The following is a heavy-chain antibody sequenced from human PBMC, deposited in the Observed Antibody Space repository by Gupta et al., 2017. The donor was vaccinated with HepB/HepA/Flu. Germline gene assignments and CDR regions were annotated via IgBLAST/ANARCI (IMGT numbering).Heavy chain of an antibody. Sequence: QLQQVQSGAEVKKPGASVKVPSKDSGYTSTGYYMHWVRQAPGQGLEWMGWINPNSGGTNYAQKFQGWVTMTRDTSISTAYMELSRLRSDDTAVYYCARGRAYYGSGFNWFDPWGQGTLVTVSS. V-gene: IGHV1-2*04. CDR1: GYTSTGYY. J-gene: IGHJ5*02. D-gene: IGHD3-10*01. CDR2: INPNSGGT. CDR3: ARGRAYYGSGFNWFDP.